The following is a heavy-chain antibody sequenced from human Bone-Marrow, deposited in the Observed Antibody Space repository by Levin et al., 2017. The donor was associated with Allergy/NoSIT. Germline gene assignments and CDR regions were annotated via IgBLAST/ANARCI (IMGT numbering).Heavy chain of an antibody. D-gene: IGHD2-15*01. CDR3: AKANSINSWYSLFDS. CDR2: ISWNGDTM. CDR1: GFSFDAFA. J-gene: IGHJ4*02. V-gene: IGHV3-9*01. Sequence: GSVKVSCAASGFSFDAFAMHWVRQAPGKGLEWLSGISWNGDTMGYADSVKGRFTISSDNAKNSLYLQMNSLRAEDTAFYYCAKANSINSWYSLFDSWGQGTLVTVSS.